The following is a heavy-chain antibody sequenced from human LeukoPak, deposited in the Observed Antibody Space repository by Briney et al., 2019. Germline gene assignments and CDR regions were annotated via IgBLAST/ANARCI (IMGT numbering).Heavy chain of an antibody. CDR2: IRYDGSNK. D-gene: IGHD3-22*01. CDR3: AKDEELSYYDSSGYFN. J-gene: IGHJ4*02. CDR1: GFTFSSYG. Sequence: GGSLRLSCAASGFTFSSYGMHWARQAPGKGLEWVAFIRYDGSNKYYADSVKGRFTISRDNSKNTLYLQMNSLRAEDTAVYYCAKDEELSYYDSSGYFNWGQGTLVTVSS. V-gene: IGHV3-30*02.